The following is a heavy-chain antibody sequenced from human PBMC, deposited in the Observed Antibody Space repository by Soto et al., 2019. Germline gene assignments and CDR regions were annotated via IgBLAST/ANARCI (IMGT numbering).Heavy chain of an antibody. D-gene: IGHD3-22*01. CDR2: ISSSSSYT. CDR1: GFTFSDYY. CDR3: ATGQYYYDISGEYYS. J-gene: IGHJ4*02. V-gene: IGHV3-11*05. Sequence: QVQLVESGGGLVKPGGSLRLSCAASGFTFSDYYMSWIRQAPGKGLEWVSYISSSSSYTNYADSVKGRFTISRDNAKNAPYLEMHSLRAEDEAGFYCATGQYYYDISGEYYSWGQGTLVTVSS.